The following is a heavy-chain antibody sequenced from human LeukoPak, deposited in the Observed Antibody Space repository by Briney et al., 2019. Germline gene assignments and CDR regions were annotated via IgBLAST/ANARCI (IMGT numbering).Heavy chain of an antibody. CDR2: ISGSSGST. CDR3: AKDRGYYGSGRVDYFDY. J-gene: IGHJ4*02. D-gene: IGHD3-10*01. Sequence: GGSLRLSCAASGFTFSSYAMSWVRQAPGKGLEWVSAISGSSGSTYYADSVKGRFTISRDNSKNTLYLQMNSLRAEDTAVYYCAKDRGYYGSGRVDYFDYWGQGTLVTVSS. V-gene: IGHV3-23*01. CDR1: GFTFSSYA.